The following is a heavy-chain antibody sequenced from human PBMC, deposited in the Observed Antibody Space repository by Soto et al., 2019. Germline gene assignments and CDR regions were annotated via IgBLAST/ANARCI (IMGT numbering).Heavy chain of an antibody. CDR2: ISGSGGST. J-gene: IGHJ4*02. V-gene: IGHV3-23*01. D-gene: IGHD1-1*01. Sequence: EVQLLESGGGLVQPGGSLRLSCAASGFTFSSYAMSWVRQAPGKGLEWVSAISGSGGSTYYADSVKGRFTISRDNSKNTLYLQMNSLRAEDTDVYYCAKGHDVWNVLNLFDYWGQGTLVTVSS. CDR3: AKGHDVWNVLNLFDY. CDR1: GFTFSSYA.